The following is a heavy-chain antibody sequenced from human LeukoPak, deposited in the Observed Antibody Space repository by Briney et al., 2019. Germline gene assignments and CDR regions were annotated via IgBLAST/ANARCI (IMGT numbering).Heavy chain of an antibody. Sequence: SETLSLTCAVYGGSFSVYYWSWIRQPPGKGLEWIGEINHSGSTNYNPSLKSRVTISVDTSKNQFSLKLSSVTAADTAVYYCARGRYSYGYNWFDPWGQGTLVTVSS. CDR1: GGSFSVYY. J-gene: IGHJ5*02. D-gene: IGHD5-18*01. CDR2: INHSGST. CDR3: ARGRYSYGYNWFDP. V-gene: IGHV4-34*01.